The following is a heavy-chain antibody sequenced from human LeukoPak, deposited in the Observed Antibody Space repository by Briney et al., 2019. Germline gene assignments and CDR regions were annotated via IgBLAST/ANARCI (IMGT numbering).Heavy chain of an antibody. CDR1: GYTFTRHD. D-gene: IGHD2-21*02. V-gene: IGHV1-8*01. CDR2: INPNSKNT. CDR3: ARAIPFRYLLGGDYYERSSHGFDI. J-gene: IGHJ3*02. Sequence: ASVKVSCKASGYTFTRHDVNWVRQATGQGRERMGWINPNSKNTGYAQKFQGRVTLTTETSTSTAYMELSSLDSEDTAVYYCARAIPFRYLLGGDYYERSSHGFDIWGQGTMITVSS.